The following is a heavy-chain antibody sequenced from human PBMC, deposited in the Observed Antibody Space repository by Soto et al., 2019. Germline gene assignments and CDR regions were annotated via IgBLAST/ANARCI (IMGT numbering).Heavy chain of an antibody. Sequence: PSETLSLTCAVSGVSLSGFYWSWIRQSPGKGLEWIGYIYYSGSTNYNPSLKSRVTISLDTSKNQFSLKLSSVTAADTAVYYCARGRIQLWYPFDYWGQGTLVTVSS. CDR2: IYYSGST. CDR1: GVSLSGFY. V-gene: IGHV4-59*01. CDR3: ARGRIQLWYPFDY. D-gene: IGHD5-18*01. J-gene: IGHJ4*02.